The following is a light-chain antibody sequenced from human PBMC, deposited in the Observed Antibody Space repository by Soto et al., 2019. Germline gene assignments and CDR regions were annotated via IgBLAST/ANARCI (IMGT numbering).Light chain of an antibody. CDR3: QPYDSSLRGYV. Sequence: NFMLTQPHSVSESPGKTVTISCTRSSGSIASNYVQWYQQRPGSAPTPVIYEDNERPSGVPDRFSGSKSGTSASLAITGLQAEDEADYYCQPYDSSLRGYVFGPGTKLTVL. CDR1: SGSIASNY. CDR2: EDN. J-gene: IGLJ1*01. V-gene: IGLV6-57*04.